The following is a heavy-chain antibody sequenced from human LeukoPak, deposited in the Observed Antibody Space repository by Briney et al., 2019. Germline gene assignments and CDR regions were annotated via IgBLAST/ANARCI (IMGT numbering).Heavy chain of an antibody. Sequence: ASVKVSCKASGYTFTGYYMHWVRQAPGQGLEWMGWISPNNGGTNYAQKLQGRVTITRDTSIGTAYIELSRLSSDDTAVYYCARGPFMPNPWFDPWGQGTLVTVSA. J-gene: IGHJ5*02. CDR1: GYTFTGYY. CDR2: ISPNNGGT. D-gene: IGHD2-2*01. CDR3: ARGPFMPNPWFDP. V-gene: IGHV1-2*02.